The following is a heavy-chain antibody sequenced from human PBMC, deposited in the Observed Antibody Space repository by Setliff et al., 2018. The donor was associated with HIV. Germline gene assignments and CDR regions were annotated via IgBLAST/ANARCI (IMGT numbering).Heavy chain of an antibody. J-gene: IGHJ4*02. Sequence: GASVKVSCKASGYTFSDYDVAWVRRAPGQGLEWMGGIIPIFGTANYAQKFQGRVTITTDESTSTAYMELSSLRSEDTAVYYCARAPYSSSWGLDYWGQGTLVTVSS. V-gene: IGHV1-69*05. CDR3: ARAPYSSSWGLDY. CDR1: GYTFSDYD. CDR2: IIPIFGTA. D-gene: IGHD6-13*01.